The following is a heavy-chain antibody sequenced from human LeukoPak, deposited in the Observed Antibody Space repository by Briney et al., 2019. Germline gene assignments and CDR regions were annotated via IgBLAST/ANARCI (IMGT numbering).Heavy chain of an antibody. Sequence: GGSLRLSCAASGFTVSSNYMSWVRQAPGKGLEWVSSLTGGSDNSEHADSVKGRFTISRDNSKNTLYLQMNSLRAEDTAVYYCAREPHIRYFDYWGQGTLVTVSS. D-gene: IGHD3-9*01. J-gene: IGHJ4*02. CDR2: LTGGSDNS. CDR3: AREPHIRYFDY. CDR1: GFTVSSNY. V-gene: IGHV3-66*03.